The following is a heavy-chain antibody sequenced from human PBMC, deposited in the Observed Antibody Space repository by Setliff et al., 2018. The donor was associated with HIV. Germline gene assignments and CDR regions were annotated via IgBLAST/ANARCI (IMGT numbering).Heavy chain of an antibody. J-gene: IGHJ6*03. CDR3: AVLTHYYGSGSSGPTDYYYYMDV. D-gene: IGHD3-10*01. Sequence: ASVKVSCKTSGYIFNNYAMHWVRQAPGQRLEWMGWINAGTGNTKYSQNFQGRVTMTEDTSTDTAYMELSSLRSEDTAVYYCAVLTHYYGSGSSGPTDYYYYMDVWGKGTTVTVSS. V-gene: IGHV1-3*01. CDR2: INAGTGNT. CDR1: GYIFNNYA.